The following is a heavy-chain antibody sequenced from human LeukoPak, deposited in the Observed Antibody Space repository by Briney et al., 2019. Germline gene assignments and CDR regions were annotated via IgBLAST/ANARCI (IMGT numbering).Heavy chain of an antibody. CDR1: GFTFSGYW. D-gene: IGHD1-26*01. CDR3: ARDGRSGNFDK. V-gene: IGHV3-74*01. CDR2: IRSDGSIT. Sequence: PGGSLRLSCAASGFTFSGYWMHWVRQAPGKGLAWVSVIRSDGSITTYADSVKGRFTTSRDTAKSTLYLQMNSLRAEDTAVYYCARDGRSGNFDKWGQGTLVSVSS. J-gene: IGHJ4*02.